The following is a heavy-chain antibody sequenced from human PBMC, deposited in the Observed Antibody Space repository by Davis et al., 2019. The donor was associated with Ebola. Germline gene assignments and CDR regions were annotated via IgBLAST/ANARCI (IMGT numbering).Heavy chain of an antibody. J-gene: IGHJ4*02. V-gene: IGHV3-33*01. CDR2: IWYDGNNH. Sequence: GESLKISCAASGFTFSNYGMHWVRQAPGKGLEWVAVIWYDGNNHYYADSVKGRFTISRDNSNNMLYLQMNNLRAEDTAVYYCARVLEYYDFWSGYFSFSHWGQGTLVTVSA. D-gene: IGHD3-3*01. CDR3: ARVLEYYDFWSGYFSFSH. CDR1: GFTFSNYG.